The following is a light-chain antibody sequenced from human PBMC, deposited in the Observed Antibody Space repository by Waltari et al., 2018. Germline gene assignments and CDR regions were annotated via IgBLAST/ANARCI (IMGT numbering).Light chain of an antibody. CDR1: QSVSSSY. CDR2: GAS. Sequence: EIVXTQSPXXLSLSPXXXXTLPGRASQSVSSSYLAWYQQKPGQAPRLLIYGASSRATGIPDRFSGSGSGTDFTLTISRLEPEDFAVYYCQQYGSSPFTFGPGTKVDIK. J-gene: IGKJ3*01. V-gene: IGKV3-20*01. CDR3: QQYGSSPFT.